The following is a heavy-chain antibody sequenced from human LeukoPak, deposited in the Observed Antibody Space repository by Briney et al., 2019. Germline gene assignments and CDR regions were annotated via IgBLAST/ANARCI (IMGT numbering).Heavy chain of an antibody. CDR2: ISGSGSST. D-gene: IGHD3-22*01. V-gene: IGHV3-23*01. CDR1: GLTFSSYA. J-gene: IGHJ3*02. Sequence: GGSLRLSCAASGLTFSSYAMSWVRQAPGKGLEWVSAISGSGSSTYYADSVKGRFTISRDNSKNTLYLQMNSLRADDTALYYCAKDRSSGSAVPFDIWGQGTMVTVSS. CDR3: AKDRSSGSAVPFDI.